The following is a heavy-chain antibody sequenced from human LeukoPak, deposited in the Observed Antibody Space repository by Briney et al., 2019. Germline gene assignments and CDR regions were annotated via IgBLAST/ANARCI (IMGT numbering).Heavy chain of an antibody. CDR1: GYTFTSYH. J-gene: IGHJ4*02. CDR2: IKSTGDTT. D-gene: IGHD2-2*01. CDR3: VREDAHTYYFDF. V-gene: IGHV1-46*01. Sequence: ASVKVSCKTSGYTFTSYHMHWVRQAPGQGLEWVAIIKSTGDTTVYAQKFQGRVTVTRDTSTSTVYMDLSSLSSEDTAVYYCVREDAHTYYFDFWGSGTLVTVSS.